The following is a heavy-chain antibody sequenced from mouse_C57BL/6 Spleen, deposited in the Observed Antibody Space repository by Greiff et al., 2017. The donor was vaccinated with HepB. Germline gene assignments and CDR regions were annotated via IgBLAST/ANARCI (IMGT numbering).Heavy chain of an antibody. D-gene: IGHD2-1*01. Sequence: QVQLKESGAELARPGASVKMSCKASGYTFTSYTMHWVKQRPGQGLEWIGYINPSSGYTKYNQKFKDKATLTADKSSSTAYMQLSSLTSEDSAVYYCARGRGNSYAMDYWGQGTSVTVSS. CDR2: INPSSGYT. CDR3: ARGRGNSYAMDY. CDR1: GYTFTSYT. V-gene: IGHV1-4*01. J-gene: IGHJ4*01.